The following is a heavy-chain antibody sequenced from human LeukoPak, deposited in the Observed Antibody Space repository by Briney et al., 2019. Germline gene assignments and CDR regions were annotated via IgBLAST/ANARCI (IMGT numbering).Heavy chain of an antibody. D-gene: IGHD2/OR15-2a*01. V-gene: IGHV1-69*04. Sequence: SVKVSCKASGGTFSSYAISWVRQAPGQGLEWMGRIIPILGIANYAQKFQGRVTITADKSTSTAYMELSSLRSEDTAVYYCAISTNYYGMDVWGQGTTVTVSS. CDR3: AISTNYYGMDV. CDR2: IIPILGIA. CDR1: GGTFSSYA. J-gene: IGHJ6*02.